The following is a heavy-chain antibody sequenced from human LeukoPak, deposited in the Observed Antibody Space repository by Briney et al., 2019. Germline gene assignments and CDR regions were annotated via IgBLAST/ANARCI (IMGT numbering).Heavy chain of an antibody. CDR3: ARGGCSGGSCYVEDY. D-gene: IGHD2-15*01. V-gene: IGHV7-4-1*01. CDR2: INTNTGNP. J-gene: IGHJ4*02. CDR1: GYTFTSYA. Sequence: EASVKVSCKASGYTFTSYAMNWVRQAPGQGLEWMGWINTNTGNPTYAQGFTGRFVFSLDTSVSTAYLQICSLKAEDTAVYYCARGGCSGGSCYVEDYWGQGTLVTVSS.